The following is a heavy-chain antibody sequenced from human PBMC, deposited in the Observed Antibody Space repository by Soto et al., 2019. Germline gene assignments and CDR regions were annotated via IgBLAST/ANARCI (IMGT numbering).Heavy chain of an antibody. CDR3: ARDNVGGGTWFDP. CDR1: GYTFTSYD. Sequence: GASVKVSGNASGYTFTSYDINWVRQATGQELEWMGWLHPNSGNTGYAKKFQGRVTMTSNPSTSTAYMELSSLSSEDTAVYYCARDNVGGGTWFDPWCQGTLVTVSS. CDR2: LHPNSGNT. V-gene: IGHV1-8*01. J-gene: IGHJ5*02. D-gene: IGHD1-1*01.